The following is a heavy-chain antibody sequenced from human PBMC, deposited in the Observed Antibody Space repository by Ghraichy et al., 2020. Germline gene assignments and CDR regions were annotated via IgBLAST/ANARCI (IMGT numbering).Heavy chain of an antibody. J-gene: IGHJ4*02. Sequence: GGSLRLSCAASGFTFSSYGMHWVRQAPGKGLEWVAVISYDGSNKYYADSVKGRFTISRDNSKNTLYLQMNSLRAEDTAVYYCAKLRGQQLVLGGDYWGQGTLVTVSS. CDR2: ISYDGSNK. D-gene: IGHD6-13*01. CDR1: GFTFSSYG. CDR3: AKLRGQQLVLGGDY. V-gene: IGHV3-30*18.